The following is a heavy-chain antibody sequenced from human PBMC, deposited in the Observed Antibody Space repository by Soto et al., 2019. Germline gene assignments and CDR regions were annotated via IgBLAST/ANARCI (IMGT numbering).Heavy chain of an antibody. D-gene: IGHD3-9*01. J-gene: IGHJ4*02. V-gene: IGHV3-23*01. Sequence: EVQLLESGGGLVQPGGSLRLSCVASGFTFKNYDMRWVSQAPGKGLEWVSGISGSGAITYYADSVRGRFTISRDNSKNTLYLQLNSLGVEDTAIYYCAKDRQFRSYYESAGHYNNWGQGTLVTVSS. CDR3: AKDRQFRSYYESAGHYNN. CDR1: GFTFKNYD. CDR2: ISGSGAIT.